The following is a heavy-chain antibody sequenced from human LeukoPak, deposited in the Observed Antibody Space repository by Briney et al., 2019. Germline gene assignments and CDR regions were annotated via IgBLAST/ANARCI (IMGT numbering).Heavy chain of an antibody. D-gene: IGHD6-13*01. CDR2: IKQDGSEK. CDR1: GFSVSGYW. V-gene: IGHV3-7*01. J-gene: IGHJ4*02. Sequence: GGSLRLSCAVSGFSVSGYWMTWVRQAPGKGLEWVANIKQDGSEKNYVDSVKGRFTISRDSAENSLFLQMNSLRVEDTAVYYCAREWQGGIAAAGTRIEGDYWGQGTPVAVSS. CDR3: AREWQGGIAAAGTRIEGDY.